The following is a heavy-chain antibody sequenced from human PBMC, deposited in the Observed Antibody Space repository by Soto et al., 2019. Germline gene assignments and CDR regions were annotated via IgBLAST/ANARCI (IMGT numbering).Heavy chain of an antibody. Sequence: QITLKESGPTLVKPTQTLTLTCTFSGFSLSTSGVGVGWIRQPPGKALEWLALIYWDDDKRYGPSLKSRHTITKDTSKTQVVLTMTNMDPVDTATYYCAHSSCSGGSCYGGWFDPWGQGTLVTVSS. CDR3: AHSSCSGGSCYGGWFDP. J-gene: IGHJ5*02. CDR2: IYWDDDK. CDR1: GFSLSTSGVG. D-gene: IGHD2-15*01. V-gene: IGHV2-5*05.